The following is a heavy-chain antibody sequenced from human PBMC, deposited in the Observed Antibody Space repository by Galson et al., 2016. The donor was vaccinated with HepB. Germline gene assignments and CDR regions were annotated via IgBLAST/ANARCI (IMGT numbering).Heavy chain of an antibody. CDR2: IYYSGTT. CDR3: ARHDYDSSGYNWFDP. D-gene: IGHD3-22*01. CDR1: GGSISSSGYY. Sequence: CTVSGGSISSSGYYWGWIRQPPGKGLEWIGSIYYSGTTYYNPSLKSRVTISLDTPKNQFSLKLRSVTAADTAMYYCARHDYDSSGYNWFDPWGQGTLVTVSS. J-gene: IGHJ5*02. V-gene: IGHV4-39*01.